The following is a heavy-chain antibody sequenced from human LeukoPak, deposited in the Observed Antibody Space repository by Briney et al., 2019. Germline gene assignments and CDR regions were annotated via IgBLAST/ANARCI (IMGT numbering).Heavy chain of an antibody. CDR3: AREVGFPARFDS. CDR1: GDSLTNFY. Sequence: PSETLSLTCTVSGDSLTNFYWSWIRQPAGKGLEWIGRVYTNERTKYNPSLKSRLTMSVDTSSNQVFLRLTSVSAADTAVYYCAREVGFPARFDSWGQGILVTVSS. J-gene: IGHJ5*01. V-gene: IGHV4-4*07. CDR2: VYTNERT. D-gene: IGHD1-26*01.